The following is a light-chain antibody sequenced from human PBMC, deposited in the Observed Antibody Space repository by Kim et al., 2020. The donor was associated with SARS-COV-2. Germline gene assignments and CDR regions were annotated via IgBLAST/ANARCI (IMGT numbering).Light chain of an antibody. J-gene: IGKJ5*01. CDR2: SAS. CDR1: QDIRND. Sequence: ASVGDRVTITCQASQDIRNDVGWYQQSPGRARKRLIYSASSLQSGVPSMFSGSGSGTEFSLTISSLQPEDFANYFCLQHNTCPITFGQGTRLEIK. V-gene: IGKV1-17*01. CDR3: LQHNTCPIT.